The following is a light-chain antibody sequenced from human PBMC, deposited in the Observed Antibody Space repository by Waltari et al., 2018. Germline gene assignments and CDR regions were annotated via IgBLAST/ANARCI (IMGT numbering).Light chain of an antibody. V-gene: IGKV1-39*02. CDR2: GAS. J-gene: IGKJ3*01. Sequence: DIQMTQSPSALSASVGDRVTISCRASQNIYSNLAWYQQKPGKVPKLLIYGASSLQSGIPSRFSGSGSGTDFTLTISSLQPEDSASYFCQRYYENPFSFGPGTKLDIK. CDR3: QRYYENPFS. CDR1: QNIYSN.